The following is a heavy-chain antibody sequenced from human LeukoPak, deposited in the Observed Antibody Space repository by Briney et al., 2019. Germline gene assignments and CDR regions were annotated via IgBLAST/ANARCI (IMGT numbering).Heavy chain of an antibody. CDR3: ARVWTKLWLDV. V-gene: IGHV3-33*08. CDR1: GFTFSSYG. Sequence: GGSLRLSCAASGFTFSSYGMHWVRQAPGKGLEWVAVIWYGGSNKYYADSVKGRFTISRDNSKNTLYLQMNSLRAEDTAVYYCARVWTKLWLDVWGQGTLVTVSS. D-gene: IGHD3/OR15-3a*01. CDR2: IWYGGSNK. J-gene: IGHJ5*02.